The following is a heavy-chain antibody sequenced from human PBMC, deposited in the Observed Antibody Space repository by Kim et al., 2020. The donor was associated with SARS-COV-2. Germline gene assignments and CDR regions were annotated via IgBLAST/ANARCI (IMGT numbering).Heavy chain of an antibody. CDR3: ASKAGPGSDAFDI. Sequence: GGSLRLSCAASGFTFSSYSMNWVRQAPGKGLEWVSSISSSSSYIYYADSVKGRFTISRDNAKNSLYLQMNSLRAEDTAVYYCASKAGPGSDAFDIWGQGTMVTVSS. CDR1: GFTFSSYS. CDR2: ISSSSSYI. V-gene: IGHV3-21*01. J-gene: IGHJ3*02. D-gene: IGHD6-19*01.